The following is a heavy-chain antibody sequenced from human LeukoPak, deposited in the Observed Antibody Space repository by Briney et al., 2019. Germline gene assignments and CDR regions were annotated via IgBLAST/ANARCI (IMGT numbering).Heavy chain of an antibody. CDR3: ARAALQLWLHPDY. D-gene: IGHD5-18*01. CDR1: GGSISSGDYY. V-gene: IGHV4-30-4*08. Sequence: SQTLSLTCTVSGGSISSGDYYWSWIRQPPGEGLEWIGYIYYSGSTYYNPSLKSRVTISVDTSKNQFSLKLSSVTAADTAVYYCARAALQLWLHPDYWGQGTLVTVSS. J-gene: IGHJ4*02. CDR2: IYYSGST.